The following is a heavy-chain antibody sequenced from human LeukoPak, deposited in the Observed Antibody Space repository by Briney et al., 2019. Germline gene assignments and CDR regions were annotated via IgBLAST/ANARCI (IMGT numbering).Heavy chain of an antibody. CDR1: GFTFDDYA. D-gene: IGHD3-22*01. CDR2: ISWNSGGI. Sequence: GGSLRLSCAASGFTFDDYAMHWVRQAPGKGLEWVSGISWNSGGIGYADSVKGRFTISGDNAKNSLYLQMNSLRAEDTALYYCAKSTASGYIYYFDYWGQGTLVTVSS. V-gene: IGHV3-9*01. CDR3: AKSTASGYIYYFDY. J-gene: IGHJ4*02.